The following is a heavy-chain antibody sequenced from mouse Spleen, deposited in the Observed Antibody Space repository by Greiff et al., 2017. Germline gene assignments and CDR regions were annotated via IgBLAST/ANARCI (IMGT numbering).Heavy chain of an antibody. V-gene: IGHV1-59*01. CDR3: ARRGYGSSYHYAMDY. Sequence: QLQQPGAELVRPGTSVKLSCKASGYTFTSYWMHWVKQRPGQGLEWIGVIDPSDSYTNYNQKFKGKATLTVDTSSSTAYMQLSSLTSEDSAVYYCARRGYGSSYHYAMDYWGQGTSVTVSS. J-gene: IGHJ4*01. CDR2: IDPSDSYT. D-gene: IGHD1-1*01. CDR1: GYTFTSYW.